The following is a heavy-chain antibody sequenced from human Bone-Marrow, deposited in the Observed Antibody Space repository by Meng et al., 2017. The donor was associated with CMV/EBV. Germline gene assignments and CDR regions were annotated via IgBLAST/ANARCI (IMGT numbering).Heavy chain of an antibody. CDR3: ARKGAAAIESYYYYGMDV. V-gene: IGHV3-23*01. D-gene: IGHD2-2*01. Sequence: GGSLRLSCAASGFTFSSYAMSWVRQAPGKGLEWVSAISGSGGSTYYADSVKGRFTISRDNAKNSLYLQMNSLRAEDTAVYYCARKGAAAIESYYYYGMDVWGQGTTVTVSS. J-gene: IGHJ6*02. CDR1: GFTFSSYA. CDR2: ISGSGGST.